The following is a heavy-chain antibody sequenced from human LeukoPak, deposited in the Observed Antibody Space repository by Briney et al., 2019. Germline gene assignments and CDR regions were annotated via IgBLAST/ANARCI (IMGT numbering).Heavy chain of an antibody. CDR1: GGSISSGDYY. CDR3: ARVGREEEWELLLD. V-gene: IGHV4-61*08. D-gene: IGHD1-26*01. CDR2: IYYSGST. Sequence: SETLSLTCTVSGGSISSGDYYWSWIRQPPGKGLEWIGYIYYSGSTNYNPSLKSRVTISVDTSKNQFSLKLSSVTAADTAVCYCARVGREEEWELLLDWGQGTLVTVSS. J-gene: IGHJ4*02.